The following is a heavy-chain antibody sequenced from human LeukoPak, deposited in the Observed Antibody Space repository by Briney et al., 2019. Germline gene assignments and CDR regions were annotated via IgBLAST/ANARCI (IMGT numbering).Heavy chain of an antibody. CDR2: IYTTGST. CDR3: AREGTSFFESSAYSLFDP. J-gene: IGHJ5*02. CDR1: GGSINTGSYY. D-gene: IGHD3-22*01. Sequence: SQTLSLTCTVSGGSINTGSYYWSWIRQPAWKGLEWIGHIYTTGSTNYNPSLKSRVTISLDTSKNQFSLKLNSVTAADTAVYYSAREGTSFFESSAYSLFDPWGQGTLVTVSS. V-gene: IGHV4-61*09.